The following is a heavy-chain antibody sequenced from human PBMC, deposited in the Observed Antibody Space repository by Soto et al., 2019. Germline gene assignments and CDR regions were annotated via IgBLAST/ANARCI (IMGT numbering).Heavy chain of an antibody. J-gene: IGHJ5*02. Sequence: SLKVSCKASGGTFSSYAISWVRQAPGQGLEWMGGIIPIFGTANYAQKFQGRVTITADESTSTAYMELSSLRSEDAAVYYCARGGRFWERSDGSWFDPWGQGTLVTV. CDR2: IIPIFGTA. D-gene: IGHD3-3*01. CDR3: ARGGRFWERSDGSWFDP. CDR1: GGTFSSYA. V-gene: IGHV1-69*13.